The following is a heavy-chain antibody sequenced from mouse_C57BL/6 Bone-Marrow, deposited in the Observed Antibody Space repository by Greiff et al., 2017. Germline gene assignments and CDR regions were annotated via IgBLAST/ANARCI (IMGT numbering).Heavy chain of an antibody. CDR3: ARDAVYYGNSYAMDY. D-gene: IGHD2-1*01. Sequence: EVKLVDSGGGLVQSGRSLRLSCATSGFTFSDFYMEWVRQAPGKGLEWIAASRNKANDYTTEYSASVKGRFIVSRDTSQSILYLQMNALRAEDTAIYYCARDAVYYGNSYAMDYWGQGTSVTVSS. CDR1: GFTFSDFY. J-gene: IGHJ4*01. V-gene: IGHV7-1*01. CDR2: SRNKANDYTT.